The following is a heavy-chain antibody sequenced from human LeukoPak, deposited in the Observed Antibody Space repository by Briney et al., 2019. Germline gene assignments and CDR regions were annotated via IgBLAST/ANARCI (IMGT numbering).Heavy chain of an antibody. CDR1: GGSISGYY. CDR3: ARGTMMVGP. CDR2: IYHSGSA. V-gene: IGHV4-59*01. J-gene: IGHJ5*02. D-gene: IGHD3-22*01. Sequence: PSETLSLTCTVSGGSISGYYWSWIRQPPGKGLEWIGYIYHSGSANYNPSLKSRVTISVDTSKNQFSLKLSSVTAADTAVYYCARGTMMVGPWGQGTLVTVSS.